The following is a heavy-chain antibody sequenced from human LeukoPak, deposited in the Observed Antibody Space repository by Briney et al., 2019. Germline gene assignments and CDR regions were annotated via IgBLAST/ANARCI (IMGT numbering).Heavy chain of an antibody. J-gene: IGHJ4*02. Sequence: PGGSLRLSCSASGFTFSSYAMHWVRQAPGKGLEYVSAISSNGGSTYYADSVKGRFTISRDNAKNSLYLQMNSLRAEDTAVYYCAREEPSIAAAGTGAQDYWGQGTLVTVSS. CDR2: ISSNGGST. D-gene: IGHD6-13*01. V-gene: IGHV3-64*04. CDR3: AREEPSIAAAGTGAQDY. CDR1: GFTFSSYA.